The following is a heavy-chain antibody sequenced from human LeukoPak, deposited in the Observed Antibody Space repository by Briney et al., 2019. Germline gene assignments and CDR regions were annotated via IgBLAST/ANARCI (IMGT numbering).Heavy chain of an antibody. CDR1: GGSISSSNW. CDR3: ARDNYGSGSYFAY. J-gene: IGHJ4*02. D-gene: IGHD3-10*01. V-gene: IGHV4-4*02. CDR2: IYHSGST. Sequence: SETLSLTCAVSGGSISSSNWWSWVRQPPGKGLEWIGEIYHSGSTNYNPSLKSRVTISVDKSKNQFSLKLSSVTAADTAVYYCARDNYGSGSYFAYWGQGTLVTVSS.